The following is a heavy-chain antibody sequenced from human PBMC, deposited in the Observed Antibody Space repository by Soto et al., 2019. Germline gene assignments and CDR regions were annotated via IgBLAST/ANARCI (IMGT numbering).Heavy chain of an antibody. J-gene: IGHJ4*02. V-gene: IGHV4-39*01. CDR2: TYYSAGT. CDR1: GGSVGSSSYY. D-gene: IGHD6-13*01. Sequence: SETLSLTCNVSGGSVGSSSYYWGWIRQAPGKGLEWIVSTYYSAGTYYNPSLRSRVTTSLDASKNQFSLTVTSVTAADTAIYYCARHASRGYSSSWYFEDWGQGTPVTVSS. CDR3: ARHASRGYSSSWYFED.